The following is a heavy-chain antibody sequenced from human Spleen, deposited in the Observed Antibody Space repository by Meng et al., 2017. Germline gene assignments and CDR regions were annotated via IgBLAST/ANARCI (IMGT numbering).Heavy chain of an antibody. CDR3: ARDKVTMIVVGGYFDY. CDR2: ISGSGGRT. D-gene: IGHD3-22*01. CDR1: GFTFSRYA. V-gene: IGHV3-23*01. Sequence: GESLKISCAASGFTFSRYAMSWVRQAPGRGLEWVSVISGSGGRTYYTDSVKGRFTISRDNSKNTLYLQMNSLRAEDTAVYYCARDKVTMIVVGGYFDYWGQGTLVTVSS. J-gene: IGHJ4*02.